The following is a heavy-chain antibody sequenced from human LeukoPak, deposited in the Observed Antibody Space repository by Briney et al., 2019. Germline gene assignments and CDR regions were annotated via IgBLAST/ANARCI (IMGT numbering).Heavy chain of an antibody. V-gene: IGHV3-30*18. CDR1: GFTFSSYG. D-gene: IGHD6-19*01. CDR3: AKAVKYSSGWYDYYYMDV. CDR2: ISYDGSNK. Sequence: GGSLRLSCAASGFTFSSYGMHWVRQAPGKGLEWVAVISYDGSNKYYADSVKGRFTISRDNSKNTLYLQMNSLRAEDTAVYYCAKAVKYSSGWYDYYYMDVWGKGTTVTVSS. J-gene: IGHJ6*03.